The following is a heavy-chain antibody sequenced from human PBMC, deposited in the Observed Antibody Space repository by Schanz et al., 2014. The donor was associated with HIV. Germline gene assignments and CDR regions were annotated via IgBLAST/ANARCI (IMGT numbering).Heavy chain of an antibody. D-gene: IGHD6-19*01. Sequence: QEQLVESGGGVVQPGRSLRLSCVASGFNFNSYGMHWVRQTPGKGLEWVAAISFDGSHKYSADSVKGRFTISRDDSSDTLHLQMNSLRPEDTAVYYCAKSHKHDSSDYYRFYYFGMDVWGQGTTVTVSS. CDR1: GFNFNSYG. CDR2: ISFDGSHK. V-gene: IGHV3-30*18. CDR3: AKSHKHDSSDYYRFYYFGMDV. J-gene: IGHJ6*02.